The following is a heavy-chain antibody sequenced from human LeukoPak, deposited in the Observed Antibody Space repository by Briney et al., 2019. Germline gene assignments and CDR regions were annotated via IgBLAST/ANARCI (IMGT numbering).Heavy chain of an antibody. V-gene: IGHV1-2*02. Sequence: GASVKVSCKASGYTFTGYYMLWVRQAPGQGLEWMGWLNPNSGGTNYAQKFQGRVTMTRDTSISAAYMELSRLRSDDTAVYYCARELTTVTTFEYFQHWGQGTLVTVSS. CDR1: GYTFTGYY. CDR2: LNPNSGGT. CDR3: ARELTTVTTFEYFQH. D-gene: IGHD4-17*01. J-gene: IGHJ1*01.